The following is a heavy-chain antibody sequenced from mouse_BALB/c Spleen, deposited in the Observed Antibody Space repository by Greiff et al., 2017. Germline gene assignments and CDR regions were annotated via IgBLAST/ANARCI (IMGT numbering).Heavy chain of an antibody. CDR2: IYPGSGST. D-gene: IGHD4-1*01. J-gene: IGHJ2*01. CDR3: TRGSGFDY. V-gene: IGHV1S22*01. Sequence: LQQPGSELVRPGASVKLSCKASGYTFTSYWMHWVKQRHGQGLEWIGNIYPGSGSTNYDEKFKSKGTLTVDTSSSTAYMHLSSLTSEDSAVYYCTRGSGFDYWGQGTTLTVSS. CDR1: GYTFTSYW.